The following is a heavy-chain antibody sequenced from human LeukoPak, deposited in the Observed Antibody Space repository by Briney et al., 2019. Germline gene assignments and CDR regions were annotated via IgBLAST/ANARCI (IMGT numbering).Heavy chain of an antibody. V-gene: IGHV4-59*08. CDR3: AREMATTLLDY. Sequence: PSETLSLTCTVSGGSISSYYWSWIRQPPGKGLEWIGYTYYSGSTNYNPSLKSRVTISVDTSKNQFSLKLSSVTAADTAVYYCAREMATTLLDYWGQGTLVTVSS. CDR1: GGSISSYY. CDR2: TYYSGST. D-gene: IGHD5-24*01. J-gene: IGHJ4*02.